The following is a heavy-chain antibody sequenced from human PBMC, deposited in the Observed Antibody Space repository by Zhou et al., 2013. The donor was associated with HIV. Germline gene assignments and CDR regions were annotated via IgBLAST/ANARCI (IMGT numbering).Heavy chain of an antibody. CDR1: GGTFNKFA. Sequence: QVKLVQSGAAVKKPGSSLKVSCKASGGTFNKFAINWVRQAPGQGLEWLGGIIPIFGTANYAQKFQGRVTITTDESTSTAYMELSSLRSEDTAVYYCARGGYCSSTSCLEYFQHWGQGTLVTVSS. CDR2: IIPIFGTA. V-gene: IGHV1-69*05. CDR3: ARGGYCSSTSCLEYFQH. D-gene: IGHD2-2*01. J-gene: IGHJ1*01.